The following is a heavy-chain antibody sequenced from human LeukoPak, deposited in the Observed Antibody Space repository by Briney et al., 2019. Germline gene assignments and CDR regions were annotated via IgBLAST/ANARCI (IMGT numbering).Heavy chain of an antibody. J-gene: IGHJ6*03. CDR3: ARGYGYSSSWYYYYYYMDV. Sequence: GGSLRLSCAASGFTFCSYAMHWVRQAPGKGLEWVAVISYDGSKKYYADSVKGRFTISRDNSKNTLYLQMNSLRAEDTAVYYCARGYGYSSSWYYYYYYMDVWGKGTTVTVSS. V-gene: IGHV3-30-3*01. D-gene: IGHD6-13*01. CDR2: ISYDGSKK. CDR1: GFTFCSYA.